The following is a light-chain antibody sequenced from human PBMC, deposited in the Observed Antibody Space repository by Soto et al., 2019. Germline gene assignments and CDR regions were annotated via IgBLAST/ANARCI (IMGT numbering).Light chain of an antibody. CDR1: SSDVGYYDY. J-gene: IGLJ1*01. CDR2: EVT. Sequence: QSVLTQPPSASGLPGQSVTISCTGTSSDVGYYDYVSWYQQHPGKAPKLVIYEVTKRPSGVPDRVSASKSGNTAYLTVSGLRAEDEADYYCSSYAGSNNFVFGSGTKLTVL. V-gene: IGLV2-8*01. CDR3: SSYAGSNNFV.